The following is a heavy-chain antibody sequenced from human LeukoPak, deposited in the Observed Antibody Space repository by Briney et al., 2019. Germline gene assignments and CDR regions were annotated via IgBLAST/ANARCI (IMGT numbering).Heavy chain of an antibody. J-gene: IGHJ5*02. D-gene: IGHD2-21*02. CDR1: GGSISSYY. CDR2: IYYSGST. CDR3: ARLSAVVTTYTWFDP. V-gene: IGHV4-59*08. Sequence: SETLSLTCTVSGGSISSYYWSWIRQPPGKGLEWRGYIYYSGSTNYNPSLKSRVNLSVDTSKILFSLKLSSVTAADTAVYYWARLSAVVTTYTWFDPGGQGTLVTVSS.